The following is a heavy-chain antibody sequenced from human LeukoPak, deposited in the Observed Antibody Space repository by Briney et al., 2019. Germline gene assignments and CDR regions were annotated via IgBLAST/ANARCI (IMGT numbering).Heavy chain of an antibody. Sequence: GGSPRLSCAASGFSFSNYWMTWVRQAPGKGLERVADINGDGSHSYCVDSVKGRFTLSRDNAKNSLFLQMNSLRAEDTAVYYCVKNSGWYCLDYWGQGTLVTVSS. J-gene: IGHJ4*02. CDR1: GFSFSNYW. CDR2: INGDGSHS. CDR3: VKNSGWYCLDY. V-gene: IGHV3-7*03. D-gene: IGHD6-13*01.